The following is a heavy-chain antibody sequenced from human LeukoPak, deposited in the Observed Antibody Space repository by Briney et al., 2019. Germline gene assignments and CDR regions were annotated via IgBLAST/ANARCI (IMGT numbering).Heavy chain of an antibody. J-gene: IGHJ4*02. CDR2: ISWNSGSI. CDR1: GFTFDDYA. Sequence: QPGRSLRFSCAASGFTFDDYARHWVRQAPGKGLEWVSGISWNSGSIGYADSVKGRFTISRDNAKNSLYLQMNSLRAEDTALYYCAKDTSYYIYWGQGTLVTVSS. V-gene: IGHV3-9*01. D-gene: IGHD1-26*01. CDR3: AKDTSYYIY.